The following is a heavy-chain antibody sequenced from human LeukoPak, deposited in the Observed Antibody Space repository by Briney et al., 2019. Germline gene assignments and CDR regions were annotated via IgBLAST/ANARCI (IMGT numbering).Heavy chain of an antibody. CDR1: GFIFSSYA. CDR3: AKDLSSGWLDY. D-gene: IGHD6-19*01. V-gene: IGHV3-30*04. J-gene: IGHJ4*02. CDR2: ISYDGSNK. Sequence: GRSLRLSCVASGFIFSSYAMHWVRQAPGKGLEWVAVISYDGSNKYYADSVKGRFTISRDNSKNTLYLQMNSLRAEETAVYYCAKDLSSGWLDYWGQGTLVTVSS.